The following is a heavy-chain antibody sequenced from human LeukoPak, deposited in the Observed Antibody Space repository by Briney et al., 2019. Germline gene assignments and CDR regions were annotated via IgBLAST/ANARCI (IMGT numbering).Heavy chain of an antibody. V-gene: IGHV4-39*01. Sequence: SETLSLTCTVSGGSISSSSYYWGWIRQPPGKGLEWIVSIYYSVSTYYNPSLKSRVTISVDTSKNQFSLKLSSVTAADTAVYYCARQSMVRGVTDAFDIWGQGTMVTVSS. CDR2: IYYSVST. D-gene: IGHD3-10*01. CDR3: ARQSMVRGVTDAFDI. CDR1: GGSISSSSYY. J-gene: IGHJ3*02.